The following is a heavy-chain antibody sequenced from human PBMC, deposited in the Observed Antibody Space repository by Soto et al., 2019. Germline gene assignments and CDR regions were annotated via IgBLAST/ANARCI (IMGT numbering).Heavy chain of an antibody. D-gene: IGHD5-12*01. V-gene: IGHV3-48*01. J-gene: IGHJ2*01. CDR1: GFTFSSYS. CDR2: ISSSSSTI. Sequence: GGSLRLSCAASGFTFSSYSMNWFRQAPGKGLEWVSYISSSSSTIYYADSVKGRFTISRDNAKNSLYLQMNSLRAEDTAVYYCARWLRFSYWYFDLWGRGTLVTVSS. CDR3: ARWLRFSYWYFDL.